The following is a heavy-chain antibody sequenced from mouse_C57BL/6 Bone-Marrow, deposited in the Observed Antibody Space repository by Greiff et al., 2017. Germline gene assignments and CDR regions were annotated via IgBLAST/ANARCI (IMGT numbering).Heavy chain of an antibody. CDR2: SRNKANDYTT. Sequence: EVMLVESGGGLVQSGRSLRLSCATSGFTFRAFYMEWVRQAPGRGLEWIAASRNKANDYTTEYSASVKGRFIVSRDTSQSILYLQMNALRSEDTAIYYCARDEDGSSGGFAYWGQGTLVTVSA. CDR3: ARDEDGSSGGFAY. D-gene: IGHD1-1*01. V-gene: IGHV7-1*01. CDR1: GFTFRAFY. J-gene: IGHJ3*01.